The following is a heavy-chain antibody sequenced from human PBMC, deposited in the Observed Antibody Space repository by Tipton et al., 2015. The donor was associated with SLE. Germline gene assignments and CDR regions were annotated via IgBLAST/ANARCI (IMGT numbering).Heavy chain of an antibody. CDR1: GSSISSSSYY. CDR3: AGVSRDAFEI. Sequence: TLSLTCTVSGSSISSSSYYWGWIRQPPGKGLEWIGSIYYSGSTYYNPSLKSRVTISVDTSKNQFSLKLSSVTAADTAVYYCAGVSRDAFEIWGQGTMVTVSS. V-gene: IGHV4-39*07. CDR2: IYYSGST. D-gene: IGHD5/OR15-5a*01. J-gene: IGHJ3*02.